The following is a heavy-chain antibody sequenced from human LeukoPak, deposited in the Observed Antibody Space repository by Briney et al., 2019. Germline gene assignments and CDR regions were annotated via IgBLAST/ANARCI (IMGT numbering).Heavy chain of an antibody. V-gene: IGHV4-4*07. CDR2: IYSSGST. Sequence: PSETLSLTCTVSGASISAFHWTWFRQPAGKTLEWIGLIYSSGSTLFNPSLKSRVAMSLDLTKNQLSLRLTSLTAADTAMYYCARKDGDHWGQGTLVTVSS. J-gene: IGHJ4*02. CDR1: GASISAFH. CDR3: ARKDGDH.